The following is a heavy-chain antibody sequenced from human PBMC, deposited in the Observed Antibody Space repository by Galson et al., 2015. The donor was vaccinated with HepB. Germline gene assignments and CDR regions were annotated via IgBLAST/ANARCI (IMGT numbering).Heavy chain of an antibody. CDR2: IKQDASEK. J-gene: IGHJ6*02. Sequence: SLRLSCADSGLTFSDYWMSWVRQAPGKGLEWVAIIKQDASEKYYVDSVKGRFTISRDNVKRSLYLQMQSLRAEDTAVYYCVRDSYSSLWYGHSYYYYGLDVWGRGTSVTVSS. D-gene: IGHD6-19*01. V-gene: IGHV3-7*03. CDR3: VRDSYSSLWYGHSYYYYGLDV. CDR1: GLTFSDYW.